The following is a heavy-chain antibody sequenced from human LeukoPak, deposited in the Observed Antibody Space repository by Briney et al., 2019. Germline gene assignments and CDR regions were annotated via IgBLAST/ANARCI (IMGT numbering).Heavy chain of an antibody. J-gene: IGHJ5*02. D-gene: IGHD3-10*01. CDR2: IKQDGSEK. CDR1: GFTFSNCG. CDR3: AQTSSGSSGWYEH. Sequence: PGGSLRLSCAASGFTFSNCGMHWVRQAPGKGLEWVANIKQDGSEKYYVDSVKGRFTISRDNAKNSLYLQMNSLRAEDTAVYYCAQTSSGSSGWYEHWGQGTLVTVSS. V-gene: IGHV3-7*03.